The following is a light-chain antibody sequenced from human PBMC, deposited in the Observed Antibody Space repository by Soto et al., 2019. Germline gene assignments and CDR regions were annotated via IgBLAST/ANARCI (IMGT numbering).Light chain of an antibody. CDR1: QSVLFSPNNKNY. J-gene: IGKJ1*01. CDR3: QQYHSAPQT. V-gene: IGKV4-1*01. CDR2: WAS. Sequence: DIVMTQSPDSLAVSLCERATINCKSSQSVLFSPNNKNYLAWYQQKPGQPPKLLIYWASTRESGVPDRFSGSGSGTDFTLTISSLQAEDVAFYYCQQYHSAPQTFGQGTKVEI.